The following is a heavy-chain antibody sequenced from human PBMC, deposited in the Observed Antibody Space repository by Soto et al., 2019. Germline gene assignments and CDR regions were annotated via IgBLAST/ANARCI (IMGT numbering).Heavy chain of an antibody. V-gene: IGHV3-64D*06. J-gene: IGHJ4*02. D-gene: IGHD6-19*01. CDR3: VKVEYGSGWTRGAYFDY. Sequence: PXGCLQISCSASGFTFRRYAMHGVRQAPGKGLEYVSAISSNGGSTYYADSVKGRFTISRDNSKNTLYLQMSSLRAEDTAVYYCVKVEYGSGWTRGAYFDYWGQGTLVTVSS. CDR1: GFTFRRYA. CDR2: ISSNGGST.